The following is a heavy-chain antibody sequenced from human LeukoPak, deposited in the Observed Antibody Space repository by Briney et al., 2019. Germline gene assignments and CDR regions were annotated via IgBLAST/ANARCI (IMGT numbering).Heavy chain of an antibody. V-gene: IGHV4-59*01. J-gene: IGHJ4*02. CDR1: GGSISSYY. CDR2: IYYSGSA. CDR3: ARSTALNWKYQLLYFDY. Sequence: SETLSLTCTVSGGSISSYYWSWIRQPPGKGLEWIGYIYYSGSANYNPSLKSRVTISVDTSKNQFSLKLSSVTTADTAVYYCARSTALNWKYQLLYFDYWGQGTLVTVSS. D-gene: IGHD2-2*01.